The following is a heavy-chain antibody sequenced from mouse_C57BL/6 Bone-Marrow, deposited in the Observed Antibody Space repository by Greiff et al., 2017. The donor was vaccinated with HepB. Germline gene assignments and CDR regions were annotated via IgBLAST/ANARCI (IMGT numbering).Heavy chain of an antibody. CDR3: TKGDRGFAMDY. CDR2: IRNKANNHAT. J-gene: IGHJ4*01. Sequence: EVKVEESGGGLVQPGGSMKPSCAASGFTFSDAWMDWVRQSPEKGLEWVAEIRNKANNHATYYAESVKGRFTISRDDSKSSVYLQMNSLRAEDTGIYDCTKGDRGFAMDYWGQGTSVTVSS. V-gene: IGHV6-6*01. CDR1: GFTFSDAW. D-gene: IGHD3-2*01.